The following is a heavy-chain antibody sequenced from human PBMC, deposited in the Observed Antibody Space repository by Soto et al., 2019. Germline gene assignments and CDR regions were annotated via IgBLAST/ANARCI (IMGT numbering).Heavy chain of an antibody. D-gene: IGHD6-6*01. Sequence: SETLSLTCAVYGGSFSGYYWSWIRQPPGKGLEWIGEINHSGSTNYNPSLKSRVTISVDTSKNQFSLKLSSVTAADTAVYYCERVIAASPHYYYGMDVWGQGTTVTVSS. V-gene: IGHV4-34*01. CDR3: ERVIAASPHYYYGMDV. J-gene: IGHJ6*02. CDR2: INHSGST. CDR1: GGSFSGYY.